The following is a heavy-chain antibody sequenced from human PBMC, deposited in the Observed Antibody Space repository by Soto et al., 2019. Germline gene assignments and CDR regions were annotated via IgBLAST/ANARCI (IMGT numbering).Heavy chain of an antibody. CDR3: ARDGARWNDGIDYYYYMDV. V-gene: IGHV4-31*03. D-gene: IGHD1-1*01. CDR1: GGSISSGGYY. J-gene: IGHJ6*03. Sequence: QVQLQESGPGLVKPSQTLSLTCTVSGGSISSGGYYWSWIRQHPGKGLEWIGYIYYSGSTYYNPSLKSRVTISVDTSKNQFSLKLSSVTAADTAVYYCARDGARWNDGIDYYYYMDVWGKGTTVTVSS. CDR2: IYYSGST.